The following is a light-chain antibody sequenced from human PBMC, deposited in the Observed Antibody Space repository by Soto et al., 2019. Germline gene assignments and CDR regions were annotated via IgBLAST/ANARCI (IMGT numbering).Light chain of an antibody. CDR3: QQRGNWVT. Sequence: VMTQSPATLSVSAEKRATLSCVAGQTIYSNVAWYQQRPGQAPRLLIYRASTRATGVPARFSGSGSGTDFTLNISSLETEDFVVYYCQQRGNWVTFGQGTRVEI. V-gene: IGKV3-11*01. J-gene: IGKJ5*01. CDR1: QTIYSN. CDR2: RAS.